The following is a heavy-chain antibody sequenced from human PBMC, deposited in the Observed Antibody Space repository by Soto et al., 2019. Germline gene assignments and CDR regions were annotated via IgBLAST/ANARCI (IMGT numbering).Heavy chain of an antibody. CDR2: MSYSGST. D-gene: IGHD3-10*01. J-gene: IGHJ5*02. CDR1: GGSMSSGIYY. V-gene: IGHV4-39*01. Sequence: PTETLSLTCTVSGGSMSSGIYYWSWIRQPPGKGLEWIASMSYSGSTYYNPSLKSRVTMSVDTSRSQFSLKLTSVTAIDTAVYYYAGGPDTVARGVMNWFDPWGQGTLVTVSS. CDR3: AGGPDTVARGVMNWFDP.